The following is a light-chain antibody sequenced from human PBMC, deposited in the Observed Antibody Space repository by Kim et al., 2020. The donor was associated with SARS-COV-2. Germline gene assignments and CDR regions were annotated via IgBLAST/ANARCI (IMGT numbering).Light chain of an antibody. V-gene: IGKV1-16*02. CDR3: QQYNSYPIT. Sequence: ASVGDRVTITCRASQAIYNYLAWFQQKPGKAPKCLISAASTLQSGVPSKFSGSGSGTDFTLTISNLQPEDFATYYCQQYNSYPITFGGGTKVDIK. CDR1: QAIYNY. CDR2: AAS. J-gene: IGKJ4*01.